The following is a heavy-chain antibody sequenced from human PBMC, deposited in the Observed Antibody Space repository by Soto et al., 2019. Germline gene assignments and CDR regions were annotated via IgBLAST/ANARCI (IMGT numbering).Heavy chain of an antibody. V-gene: IGHV1-18*04. Sequence: ASVKVSCKTSGFTFTSYPFSWVRQAPGQGLEWLAWVHPYEGTTKVAHQFRDRITLTTDTSAATVFMELTGLTSDDTAIYFCAREYYSSTTWIDYWGQGALVTVSS. J-gene: IGHJ4*02. CDR2: VHPYEGTT. CDR1: GFTFTSYP. D-gene: IGHD5-12*01. CDR3: AREYYSSTTWIDY.